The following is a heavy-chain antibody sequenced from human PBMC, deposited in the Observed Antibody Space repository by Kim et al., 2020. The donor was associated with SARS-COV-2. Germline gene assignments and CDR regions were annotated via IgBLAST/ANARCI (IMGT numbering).Heavy chain of an antibody. CDR2: ISGSDGST. CDR1: GFTFSSYA. Sequence: GGSLRLSCTASGFTFSSYAMTWVRQAPGKWLEWFSTISGSDGSTYFVASFSRRFTVSRDNSKNTLFLHMNSLSAQDTADYFFSNDRVALSSWVAFFFLG. J-gene: IGHJ3*01. CDR3: SNDRVALSSWVAFFF. D-gene: IGHD5-12*01. V-gene: IGHV3-23*01.